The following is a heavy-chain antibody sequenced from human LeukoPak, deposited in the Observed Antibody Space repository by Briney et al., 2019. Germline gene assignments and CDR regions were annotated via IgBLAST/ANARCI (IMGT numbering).Heavy chain of an antibody. D-gene: IGHD2-21*02. Sequence: GGSLRLSCVVSGFTFNRCWMNWVRQAPGKGLEWVAHINPDGRDTYYVDSVKGRFTISRDNAQNSMYLQMNSLRVEDTADYYCTSWGDTTAEYFQRWGQGTLVTVSS. CDR2: INPDGRDT. CDR1: GFTFNRCW. J-gene: IGHJ1*01. CDR3: TSWGDTTAEYFQR. V-gene: IGHV3-7*01.